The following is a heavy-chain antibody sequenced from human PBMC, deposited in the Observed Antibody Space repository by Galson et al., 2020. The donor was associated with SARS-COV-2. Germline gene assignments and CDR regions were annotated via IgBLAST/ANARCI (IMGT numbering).Heavy chain of an antibody. Sequence: SETLSHTCAVSGDSISSRNWWSWVRQPPGKGLEWIAEIHHSGSTNYNPSLKTRVTISVDKSENHFSLNLNSVTAADTAVYYCARSQYCGGGSCSTFAYWGQGTLVTVSS. D-gene: IGHD2-15*01. V-gene: IGHV4-4*02. J-gene: IGHJ4*02. CDR2: IHHSGST. CDR3: ARSQYCGGGSCSTFAY. CDR1: GDSISSRNW.